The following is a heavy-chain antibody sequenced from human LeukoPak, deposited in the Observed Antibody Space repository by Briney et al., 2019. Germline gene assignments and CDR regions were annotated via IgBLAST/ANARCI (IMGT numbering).Heavy chain of an antibody. J-gene: IGHJ4*02. D-gene: IGHD2-2*02. CDR2: ISGNGNTI. CDR1: GFTFSDYY. Sequence: GGSLRLSCAASGFTFSDYYMSWIRQAPGKGLEWISYISGNGNTIDYADSVKGRFTISRDNSKNTLYLQMNSLRAEDTAVYYCAKLTGPRKYCSSTSCYTGGGYWGQGTLVTVSS. V-gene: IGHV3-11*01. CDR3: AKLTGPRKYCSSTSCYTGGGY.